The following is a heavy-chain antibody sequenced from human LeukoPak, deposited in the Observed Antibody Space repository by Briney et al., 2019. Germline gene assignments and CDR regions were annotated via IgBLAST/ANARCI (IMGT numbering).Heavy chain of an antibody. J-gene: IGHJ4*02. Sequence: ASVKVSCKASGGTFSSYTISWVRQAPGQGLEWMGRIIPILGIANYAQKFQGRVTITADKSTSTAYMELSSLRSEDTAVYYCARERRGSPNVSDYWGQGTLVTVSS. V-gene: IGHV1-69*04. D-gene: IGHD1-26*01. CDR3: ARERRGSPNVSDY. CDR1: GGTFSSYT. CDR2: IIPILGIA.